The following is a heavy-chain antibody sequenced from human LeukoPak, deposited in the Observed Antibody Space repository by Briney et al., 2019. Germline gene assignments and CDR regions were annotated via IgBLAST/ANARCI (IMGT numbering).Heavy chain of an antibody. V-gene: IGHV3-23*01. CDR2: ISGSGGST. CDR3: AKDRPSVLLWFGELLNY. J-gene: IGHJ4*02. D-gene: IGHD3-10*01. Sequence: GGSLRLSCAASGFTFSSYAMSWVRQAPGKGLEWVSAISGSGGSTYYADSVKGRFTISRDNSKNTLYLQMNSLRAEDTAVYYCAKDRPSVLLWFGELLNYWGQGTLVTVSS. CDR1: GFTFSSYA.